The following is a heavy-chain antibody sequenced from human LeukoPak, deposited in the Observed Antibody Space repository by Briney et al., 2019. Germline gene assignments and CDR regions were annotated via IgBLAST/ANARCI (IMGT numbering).Heavy chain of an antibody. D-gene: IGHD2-2*01. CDR3: ARRLTQYDCFDP. J-gene: IGHJ5*02. Sequence: SQTLSLTCAISGESVSSNSAAWNWIRQSPSRGLEWLGRTYYRSKWYSDYAVSVRSRITINPDTSKNQFSLHLNSVTPEDTAVYYCARRLTQYDCFDPWGQGILVTVSS. CDR1: GESVSSNSAA. CDR2: TYYRSKWYS. V-gene: IGHV6-1*01.